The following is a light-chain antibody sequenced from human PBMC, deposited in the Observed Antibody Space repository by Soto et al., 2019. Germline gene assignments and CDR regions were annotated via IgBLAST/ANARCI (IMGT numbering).Light chain of an antibody. J-gene: IGLJ2*01. CDR1: SSNIGSNT. CDR3: SSYTNKNSYIL. Sequence: QSVLIQPPSASGTPGQRVTISCSGSSSNIGSNTVNWFQQVPGMAPRLLIYNDSQRPSGVPDRFSGSRSGTSASLAISGLQSEDEADYYCSSYTNKNSYILFGGGTKLTVL. V-gene: IGLV1-44*01. CDR2: NDS.